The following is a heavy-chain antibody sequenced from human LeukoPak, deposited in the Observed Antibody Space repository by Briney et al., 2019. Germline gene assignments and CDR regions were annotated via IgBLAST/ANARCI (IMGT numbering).Heavy chain of an antibody. D-gene: IGHD3-22*01. V-gene: IGHV3-23*01. CDR2: ISGSGGST. CDR1: GFTFSSYA. J-gene: IGHJ3*02. CDR3: AKPYDDSTTFNI. Sequence: GGSLRLSCAASGFTFSSYAMSWVRQAPGKGLEWVSAISGSGGSTYYADSVKGLFTISRDTSKNTLYLQMNRLRAEGTAVYYCAKPYDDSTTFNIWGQGTIVSVSS.